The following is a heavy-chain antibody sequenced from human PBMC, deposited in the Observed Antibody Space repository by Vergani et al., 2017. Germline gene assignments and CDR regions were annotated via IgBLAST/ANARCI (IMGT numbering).Heavy chain of an antibody. CDR1: GGTFSSYA. Sequence: QVQRVQSGAEVKKPGSSVKVSCKASGGTFSSYAISWVRQAPGQGLEWMGGIIPIFGTANYAQRFQGRVTITADESTSTAYMELSRLRPEDTAVYYCARPPYSGSYWYWFDPWGQGTLVTVAS. V-gene: IGHV1-69*01. CDR3: ARPPYSGSYWYWFDP. J-gene: IGHJ5*02. D-gene: IGHD1-26*01. CDR2: IIPIFGTA.